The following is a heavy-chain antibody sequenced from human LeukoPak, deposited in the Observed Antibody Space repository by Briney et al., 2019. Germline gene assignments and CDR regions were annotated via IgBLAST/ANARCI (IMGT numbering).Heavy chain of an antibody. V-gene: IGHV4-4*07. J-gene: IGHJ4*02. CDR1: GGSISSYY. CDR3: ARVYSGYDFPGSLANYYFDY. Sequence: PSETLSLTCTVSGGSISSYYWSWIRQPAGKGLEWIGRFYSGGSTDYNPSLKSRVTMSVDTSKNQFSLKLSSVTAADTAVYYCARVYSGYDFPGSLANYYFDYWGQGTLVTVSS. D-gene: IGHD5-12*01. CDR2: FYSGGST.